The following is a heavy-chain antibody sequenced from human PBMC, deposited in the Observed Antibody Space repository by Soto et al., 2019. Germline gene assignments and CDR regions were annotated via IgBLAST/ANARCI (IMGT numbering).Heavy chain of an antibody. D-gene: IGHD2-21*02. Sequence: SETLSLTCIVSGGSISSGSHYWGWVRQPPGKGLEWFGSLYYSGTTYYNPSLKSRVNISVDASKNQFPLKLSSVIAADTAVYYCARVCGGDCHYGMDVWGQGTTGTVSS. CDR1: GGSISSGSHY. J-gene: IGHJ6*02. V-gene: IGHV4-39*06. CDR3: ARVCGGDCHYGMDV. CDR2: LYYSGTT.